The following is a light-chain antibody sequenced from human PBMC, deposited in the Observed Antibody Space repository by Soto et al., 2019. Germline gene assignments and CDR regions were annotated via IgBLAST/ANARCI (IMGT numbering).Light chain of an antibody. Sequence: EIVLTQSPGTLSLSPGERDTLSCRASQSISSSYLAWYQQKPGQAPRLLVYGASSRATGIPDRFSGSGSGTDFTLTIIRLEPEDFGVYYCQQYGSSRFTVGPGPEVDIK. CDR2: GAS. CDR1: QSISSSY. J-gene: IGKJ3*01. V-gene: IGKV3-20*01. CDR3: QQYGSSRFT.